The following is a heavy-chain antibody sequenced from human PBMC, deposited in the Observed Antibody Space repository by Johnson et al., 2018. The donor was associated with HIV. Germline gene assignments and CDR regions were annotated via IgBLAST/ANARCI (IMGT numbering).Heavy chain of an antibody. CDR3: TAHYRNAFDI. CDR1: GFTFSNAW. Sequence: EVQLVESGGGLVKPGESLRLSCAASGFTFSNAWMNWVRQAPGKGLEWVGRIKSNTDRGTTDYAAPVKGRFTLSRADSKNTLFLQMNSLKTEDTALYYCTAHYRNAFDIWGQGTMVTVSS. J-gene: IGHJ3*02. D-gene: IGHD1-26*01. CDR2: IKSNTDRGTT. V-gene: IGHV3-15*01.